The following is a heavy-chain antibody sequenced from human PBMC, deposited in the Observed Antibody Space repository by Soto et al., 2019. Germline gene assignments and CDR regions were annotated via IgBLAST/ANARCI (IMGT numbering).Heavy chain of an antibody. V-gene: IGHV4-34*01. CDR1: GGSFSGYY. Sequence: QVQLQQWGAGLLKPSETLSLTCAVYGGSFSGYYWSWIRQPPGKGLEWIGEINHSGSTNYNPSLKSRVTISVDTSKNQFALELSSVTAADTAVYYCARVVLWFGELLGWFDPWGQGTLVTVSS. J-gene: IGHJ5*02. D-gene: IGHD3-10*01. CDR3: ARVVLWFGELLGWFDP. CDR2: INHSGST.